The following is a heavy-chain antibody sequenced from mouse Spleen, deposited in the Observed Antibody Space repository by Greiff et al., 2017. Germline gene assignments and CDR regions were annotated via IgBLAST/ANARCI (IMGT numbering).Heavy chain of an antibody. J-gene: IGHJ2*01. V-gene: IGHV1-52*01. CDR3: ARWDTTGDYFDY. CDR1: GYTFTSYW. D-gene: IGHD1-1*01. CDR2: IDPSDSET. Sequence: QVQLQQSGAELVRPGSSVKLSCKASGYTFTSYWMHWVKQRPIQGLEWIGNIDPSDSETHYNQKFKDKATLTVDKSSSTAYMQLSSLTSEDSAVYYCARWDTTGDYFDYWGQGTTLTVSS.